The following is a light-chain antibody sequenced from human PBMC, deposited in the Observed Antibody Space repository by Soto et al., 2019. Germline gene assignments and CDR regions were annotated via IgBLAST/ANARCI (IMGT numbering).Light chain of an antibody. J-gene: IGLJ3*02. CDR2: EVT. CDR1: SSDVGGYNY. V-gene: IGLV2-14*01. Sequence: QSALTQPASVSGSPGQSITISCTGTSSDVGGYNYVSWYQQHPGKAPKLMIYEVTNRPSGVSNRFSGSKSGNTASLTISGLLDDEEADYYYSSYKRSSTPWVFGGGTKLTVL. CDR3: SSYKRSSTPWV.